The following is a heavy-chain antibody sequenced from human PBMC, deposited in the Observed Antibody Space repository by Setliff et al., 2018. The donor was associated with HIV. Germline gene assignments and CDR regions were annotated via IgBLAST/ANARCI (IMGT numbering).Heavy chain of an antibody. CDR3: AKSGLGVVVTAIHGALDY. D-gene: IGHD2-21*02. J-gene: IGHJ4*02. CDR1: EFTFSTYS. Sequence: GGSLRLSCAASEFTFSTYSMNWVRQAPGKGLEWVSSISSSSSYIFYADSVKGRFTISRDNSKNTLYLEMNSLRAEDTAVYYCAKSGLGVVVTAIHGALDYWGQGTLVTVSS. CDR2: ISSSSSYI. V-gene: IGHV3-21*01.